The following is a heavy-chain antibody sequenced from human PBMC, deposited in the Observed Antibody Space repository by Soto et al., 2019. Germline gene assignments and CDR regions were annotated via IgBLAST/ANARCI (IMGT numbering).Heavy chain of an antibody. CDR1: GGTFSSYA. D-gene: IGHD3-10*01. CDR3: ARGVLYGFGELYCFDA. Sequence: QVQLVQSGAEVKKPGSSVKVSCKASGGTFSSYAISWVRQAPGQGLEWMGGIIPIFGTANYAQKCQGRVTITADEYTSTAYMELSSLRSEDTAVYYCARGVLYGFGELYCFDAWGQGTLVTVSS. V-gene: IGHV1-69*01. CDR2: IIPIFGTA. J-gene: IGHJ5*02.